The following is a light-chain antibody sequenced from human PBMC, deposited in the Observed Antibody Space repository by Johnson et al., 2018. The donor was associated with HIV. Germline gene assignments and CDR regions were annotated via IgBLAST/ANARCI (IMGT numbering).Light chain of an antibody. V-gene: IGLV1-51*02. CDR3: GTWDSSLISNV. Sequence: QSVLTQPPSVSVAPGQKVTISCSGSSSNIGNNYVSWYQQLPGTAPKLLIYENNKRPSGIPDRFSGSKSGTSATLGITGLQTGDEADYYCGTWDSSLISNVFGPGTKVTVL. CDR1: SSNIGNNY. J-gene: IGLJ1*01. CDR2: ENN.